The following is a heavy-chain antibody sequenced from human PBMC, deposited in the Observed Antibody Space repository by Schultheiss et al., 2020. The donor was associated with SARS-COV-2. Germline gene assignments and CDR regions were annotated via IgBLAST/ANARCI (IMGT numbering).Heavy chain of an antibody. CDR3: AALGEGFRELRGFNWFDP. V-gene: IGHV4-31*03. CDR1: GGSISSGGYY. CDR2: IYYSGST. D-gene: IGHD3-10*01. Sequence: SETLSLTCTVSGGSISSGGYYWSWIRQHPGKGLEWIGYIYYSGSTYYNPSLKSRVTISVDTSKNHFSLKLSSVTAADTAVYYCAALGEGFRELRGFNWFDPWGQGTLVTVSS. J-gene: IGHJ5*02.